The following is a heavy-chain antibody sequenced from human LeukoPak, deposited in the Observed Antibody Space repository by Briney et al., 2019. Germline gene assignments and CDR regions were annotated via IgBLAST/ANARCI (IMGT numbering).Heavy chain of an antibody. V-gene: IGHV3-30-3*01. CDR3: ARYSGSYEVNYYYYYGMDV. D-gene: IGHD1-26*01. J-gene: IGHJ6*02. CDR2: ISYDGSNK. Sequence: GGSLRLSCAASGFTFSSYAMHWVRQAPGKGLEWVAVISYDGSNKYYADSVKGRFTISRDNAKNSLYQQMNSLRAEDTAVYYCARYSGSYEVNYYYYYGMDVWGQGTTVTVSS. CDR1: GFTFSSYA.